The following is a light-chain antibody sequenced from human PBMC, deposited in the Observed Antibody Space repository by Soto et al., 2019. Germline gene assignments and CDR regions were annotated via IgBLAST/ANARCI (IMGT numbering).Light chain of an antibody. V-gene: IGKV1-5*03. J-gene: IGKJ2*01. CDR3: QQSNSYPYT. Sequence: DIQMTQSPSTLSASVGDRVTITCRASQSISSWLTWYQQKPGKAPKLVIYKASTLESGVPSRFIGSGSGTEFTLTISRLQPDDFATYYCQQSNSYPYTFGQGTKVDIK. CDR2: KAS. CDR1: QSISSW.